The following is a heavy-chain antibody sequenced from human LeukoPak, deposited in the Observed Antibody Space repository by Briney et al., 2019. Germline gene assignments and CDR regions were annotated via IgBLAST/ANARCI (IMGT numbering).Heavy chain of an antibody. D-gene: IGHD6-13*01. CDR2: MNPNSGNT. V-gene: IGHV1-8*01. CDR1: GYTFTSYD. J-gene: IGHJ6*02. CDR3: ARGVYSSSWLRYYYYGMDV. Sequence: ASVKVSCKASGYTFTSYDINWVRQATGQGLEWMGWMNPNSGNTGYAQKFQGRVTMTRNTSISTAYMELSSLRSEDTAVYYCARGVYSSSWLRYYYYGMDVWGQGTTVTVSS.